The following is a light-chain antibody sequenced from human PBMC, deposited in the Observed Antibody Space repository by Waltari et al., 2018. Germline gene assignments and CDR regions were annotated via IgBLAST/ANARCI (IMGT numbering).Light chain of an antibody. CDR2: DVS. V-gene: IGLV2-8*01. CDR1: SSDVGTSNA. J-gene: IGLJ3*02. Sequence: QSALTQPPSASGSPGQSVSIPCTGTSSDVGTSNAVSWYQQHPGKAPKLIIYDVSERPSGVPDRFSGSKSANTASLTVSGLQAEDEADYYCNSYAGSNSVVFGGGTKLTVL. CDR3: NSYAGSNSVV.